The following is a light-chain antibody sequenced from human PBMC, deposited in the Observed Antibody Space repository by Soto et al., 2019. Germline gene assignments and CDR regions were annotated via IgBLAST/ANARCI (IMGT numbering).Light chain of an antibody. CDR1: QSLGNH. V-gene: IGKV3-11*01. CDR2: DVS. J-gene: IGKJ5*01. CDR3: QQCTTWPPT. Sequence: EVVLTQSPATLSLSPGERATLSCRASQSLGNHLAWYQQKPGQTPRLFIYDVSGRVPGVPVRFTGSGSGTNFTLTISSLEPEDFAVYYCQQCTTWPPTFGQGTRLEIE.